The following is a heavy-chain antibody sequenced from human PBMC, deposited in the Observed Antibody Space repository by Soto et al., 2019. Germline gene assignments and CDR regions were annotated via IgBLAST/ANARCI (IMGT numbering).Heavy chain of an antibody. CDR3: ARDLGNYDRDYFDD. CDR1: GFTLSSYW. V-gene: IGHV3-74*01. D-gene: IGHD1-7*01. J-gene: IGHJ4*02. CDR2: INSDGIRT. Sequence: EVQLVESGGGLVQPGGSLRLSCAASGFTLSSYWMHWVRQVPGKGLMWVSRINSDGIRTIYADSVKGRFTVSRDNAKNTLYLQMNSLRAEDTDVYYCARDLGNYDRDYFDDWGQGTLVTVSS.